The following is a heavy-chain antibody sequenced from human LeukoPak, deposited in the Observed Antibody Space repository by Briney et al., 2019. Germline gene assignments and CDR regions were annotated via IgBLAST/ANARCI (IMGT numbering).Heavy chain of an antibody. CDR3: AKDRGSGYAFDI. CDR1: GFTFSSYD. V-gene: IGHV3-30*02. CDR2: IRYDGSNK. D-gene: IGHD6-19*01. Sequence: GSLRLSCAASGFTFSSYDMSWVRQAPGKGLEWVAFIRYDGSNKYYADSVKGRFTISRDNSKNTLYLQMNSLRAEDTAVYYCAKDRGSGYAFDIWGQGTMVTVSS. J-gene: IGHJ3*02.